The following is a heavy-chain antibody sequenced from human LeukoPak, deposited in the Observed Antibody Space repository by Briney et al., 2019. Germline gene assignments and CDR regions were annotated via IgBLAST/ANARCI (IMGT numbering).Heavy chain of an antibody. CDR2: IWYDGSNK. D-gene: IGHD2-2*01. CDR1: GFTFSSYG. CDR3: AKDGFCSSTSCSFYFDY. J-gene: IGHJ4*02. V-gene: IGHV3-33*06. Sequence: PGRSLRLSCAASGFTFSSYGMHWVRQAPGKGLEWVAVIWYDGSNKYYADSVKGRFTISRDNSKNTLYLQMNSLRAEDTAVYYCAKDGFCSSTSCSFYFDYWGQGTLVTVSS.